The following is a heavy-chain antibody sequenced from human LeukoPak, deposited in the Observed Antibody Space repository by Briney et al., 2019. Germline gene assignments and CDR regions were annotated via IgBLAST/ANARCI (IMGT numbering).Heavy chain of an antibody. CDR2: ISSSSSYI. J-gene: IGHJ4*02. CDR1: GFTVRINH. Sequence: GGSLRLSCAASGFTVRINHMSWVRQAPGKGLEWVSSISSSSSYIYYADSVKGRFTISRDNVKNSLYLQMNSLRAEDTAVYYCARDEVRDSVITPSFNFDYWGQGTLVTVSS. D-gene: IGHD3-22*01. V-gene: IGHV3-21*01. CDR3: ARDEVRDSVITPSFNFDY.